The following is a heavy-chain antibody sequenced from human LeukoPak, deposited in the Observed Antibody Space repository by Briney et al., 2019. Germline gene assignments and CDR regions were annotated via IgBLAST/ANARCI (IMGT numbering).Heavy chain of an antibody. V-gene: IGHV3-20*01. CDR1: GFTFDDYG. Sequence: GGSLRLSCAASGFTFDDYGMSWVRQAPGKGLEWVSGINWNGGSTGYADSVKGRFTISRDNAKNSLYLQMNSLRAEDTALYHCARGLTTVYNYGMDVWGQGTTVTVSS. D-gene: IGHD4-11*01. CDR2: INWNGGST. J-gene: IGHJ6*02. CDR3: ARGLTTVYNYGMDV.